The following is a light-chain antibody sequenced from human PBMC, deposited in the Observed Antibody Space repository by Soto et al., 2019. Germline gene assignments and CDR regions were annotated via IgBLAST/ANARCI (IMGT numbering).Light chain of an antibody. CDR1: SSDIGGYDY. Sequence: QSVLTQPASVSGSPGQSITISCTGTSSDIGGYDYVSWYQQHPDKAPKLMIYEVTNRPPGVSNRFSGSKSGNTASLTISGLQAEDEADYYCSSHTSGSTRVFGNGTKVTVL. CDR2: EVT. J-gene: IGLJ1*01. CDR3: SSHTSGSTRV. V-gene: IGLV2-14*01.